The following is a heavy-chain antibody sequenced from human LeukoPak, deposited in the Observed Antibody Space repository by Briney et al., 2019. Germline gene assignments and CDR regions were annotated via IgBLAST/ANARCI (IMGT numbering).Heavy chain of an antibody. CDR1: GYTFTGYY. Sequence: ASVKVSCKASGYTFTGYYMHWVRQAPGQGLEWMGWINPNSGGTNYAQKFLGRVTMTRDTSISTAYMELSRLRSDDTAVYYCARVRSSSSHSAEYFQHWGQGTLVTVSS. J-gene: IGHJ1*01. V-gene: IGHV1-2*02. D-gene: IGHD6-6*01. CDR3: ARVRSSSSHSAEYFQH. CDR2: INPNSGGT.